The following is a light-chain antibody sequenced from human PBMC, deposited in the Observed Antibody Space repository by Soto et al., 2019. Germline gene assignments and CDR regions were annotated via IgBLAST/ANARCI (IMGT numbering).Light chain of an antibody. CDR2: AAS. CDR3: QQNYRATPWT. V-gene: IGKV1-39*01. CDR1: QSISRY. Sequence: DIQMTQSPSSLSASVGDRITITCRVSQSISRYLNWYQHKPGKAPKLLINAASSLERGVPSRFSGGGSGTDFTLNISSLQPDDFATYYCQQNYRATPWTFGQGTRLEIK. J-gene: IGKJ5*01.